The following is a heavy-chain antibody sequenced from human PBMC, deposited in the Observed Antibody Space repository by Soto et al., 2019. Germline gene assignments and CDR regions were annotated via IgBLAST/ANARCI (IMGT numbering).Heavy chain of an antibody. CDR2: ISYDGSNK. D-gene: IGHD2-2*01. CDR3: TTDYGVPQFSVVPAAFTPS. Sequence: PGGSLRLSCAASGFTFSSYGMHWVRQAPGKGLEWVADISYDGSNKYYADSVKGRFTISRDNSKNTLYLQMNSLKTEDTAVYYCTTDYGVPQFSVVPAAFTPSWGQGTLVTVSS. CDR1: GFTFSSYG. J-gene: IGHJ5*02. V-gene: IGHV3-30*03.